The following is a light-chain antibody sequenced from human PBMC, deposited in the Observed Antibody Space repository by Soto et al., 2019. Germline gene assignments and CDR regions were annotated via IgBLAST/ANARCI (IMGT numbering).Light chain of an antibody. V-gene: IGKV3-20*01. CDR2: GES. Sequence: VMTQSPATLSLSPGERATLSCRASHSVSNNLAWYQQKTGQAPRLLIYGESSRATGIPDRFSGSGSGTDLNLTISRLEPEDFAVYYCQKYGSSPWTFGQGTKVDIK. CDR1: HSVSNN. CDR3: QKYGSSPWT. J-gene: IGKJ1*01.